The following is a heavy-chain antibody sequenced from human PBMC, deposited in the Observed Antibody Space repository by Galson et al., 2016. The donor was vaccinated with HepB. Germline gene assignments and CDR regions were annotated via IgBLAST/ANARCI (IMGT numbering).Heavy chain of an antibody. Sequence: SVKVSCKASGSTFSPYAINWVRQAPGQGLEWMGGIIPMFGTTHYARKFQDRVTVTADESTSTAYMDLCSLTSADTAVYYCARASGRGYDLSPFDSWGQGTLVTVSS. CDR1: GSTFSPYA. V-gene: IGHV1-69*13. CDR2: IIPMFGTT. CDR3: ARASGRGYDLSPFDS. D-gene: IGHD5-12*01. J-gene: IGHJ4*02.